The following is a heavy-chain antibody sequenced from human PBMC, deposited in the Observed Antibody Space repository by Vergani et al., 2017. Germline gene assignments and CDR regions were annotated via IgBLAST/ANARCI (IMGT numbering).Heavy chain of an antibody. CDR1: GFTFSSYG. Sequence: VQLVESGGGVVQPGRSLRLSCAASGFTFSSYGMHWVRQAPGKGLEWVAVISYDGSNKYYADSVKGRFTISRDNSKNTLYLQMNSLRAEDTAVYYCAKDGMVLGNYDPYFDYWGQGTLVTVSS. J-gene: IGHJ4*02. CDR2: ISYDGSNK. CDR3: AKDGMVLGNYDPYFDY. D-gene: IGHD3-3*01. V-gene: IGHV3-30*18.